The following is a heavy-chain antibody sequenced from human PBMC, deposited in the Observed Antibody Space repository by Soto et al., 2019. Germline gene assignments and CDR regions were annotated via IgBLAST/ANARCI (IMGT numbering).Heavy chain of an antibody. J-gene: IGHJ4*02. CDR3: AVMTYYDFWSGKGHFDY. CDR1: GLTLSSYW. CDR2: IKPDGSAK. Sequence: DVQLVESGGGLVQPGGSVRLSCVASGLTLSSYWMSWVRQAPGKGLEWVANIKPDGSAKYYVDSVKGRFTISRDTSKSTLYLQMNSLRAEDTAVYYCAVMTYYDFWSGKGHFDYWGQGTLVTVSS. V-gene: IGHV3-7*03. D-gene: IGHD3-3*01.